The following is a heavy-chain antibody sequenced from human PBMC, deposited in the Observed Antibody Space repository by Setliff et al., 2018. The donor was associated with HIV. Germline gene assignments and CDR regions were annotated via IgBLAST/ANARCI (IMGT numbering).Heavy chain of an antibody. V-gene: IGHV4-4*07. J-gene: IGHJ6*03. CDR1: GGSISSYY. Sequence: SETLSLTCTVSGGSISSYYGSWIRQSAGKGLEWIGRTYSSGSTNYNPSLKSRVTMSVDTSKNQFSLRLSSVTAADTAVYYCAREVRVVLPAAASGNYYYYYMDVWGKGTTVTVSS. D-gene: IGHD2-2*01. CDR3: AREVRVVLPAAASGNYYYYYMDV. CDR2: TYSSGST.